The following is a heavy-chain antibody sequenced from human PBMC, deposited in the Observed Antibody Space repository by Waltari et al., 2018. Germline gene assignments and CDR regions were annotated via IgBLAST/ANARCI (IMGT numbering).Heavy chain of an antibody. CDR2: LYYSGTT. J-gene: IGHJ4*02. V-gene: IGHV4-39*01. CDR1: GGSISSRSFY. D-gene: IGHD6-19*01. CDR3: ARRTSGWYYFED. Sequence: QLQLQESGPGLVKPSETLSLTCTVSGGSISSRSFYWGWIRQPPGKGLEWIGSLYYSGTTYYNPSLKSRVTISVDTSKNQFSLKLSSVTAADTAVYYCARRTSGWYYFEDWGQGTLVTVSS.